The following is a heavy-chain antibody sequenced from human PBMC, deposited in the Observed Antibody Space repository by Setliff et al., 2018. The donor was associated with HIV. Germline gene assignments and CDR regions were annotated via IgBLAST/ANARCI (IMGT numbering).Heavy chain of an antibody. V-gene: IGHV4-38-2*02. CDR3: ARQPPLRVLQVWLRDY. Sequence: PSETLSLTCSVSGFSISSGHYWGWIRQSPGKGLEWIGSVNHRGDTYYIASLKSRVTMSVDTSKNQFFLNLASVTASETAIYYCARQPPLRVLQVWLRDYWGQGMLVTVSS. CDR2: VNHRGDT. J-gene: IGHJ4*02. CDR1: GFSISSGHY. D-gene: IGHD3-9*01.